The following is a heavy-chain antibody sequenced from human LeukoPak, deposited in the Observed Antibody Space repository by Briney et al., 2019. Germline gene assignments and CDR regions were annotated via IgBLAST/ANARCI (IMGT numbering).Heavy chain of an antibody. CDR2: IYYSGST. Sequence: SETLSLTCTVSGGSLTSYYWSWIRQPPGKGLEWIGYIYYSGSTNYNPSLKSRLSISVDTSKNQFSLRLSSVTAADTALYYCARQVLLAFDYWGQGALVTVSS. CDR1: GGSLTSYY. V-gene: IGHV4-59*08. D-gene: IGHD3-10*01. J-gene: IGHJ4*02. CDR3: ARQVLLAFDY.